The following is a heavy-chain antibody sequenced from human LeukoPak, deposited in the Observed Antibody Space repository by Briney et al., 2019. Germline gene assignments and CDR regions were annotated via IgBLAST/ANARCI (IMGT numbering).Heavy chain of an antibody. D-gene: IGHD3-22*01. Sequence: SETLSLTCTVSGGSIRSYYWSWIRQPAGKGLEWIGRIYTTGSTNYNPSLKSRVTMSVDTSKNQFSLKLSSVTAADTAVYYCARDGTGYYGSSGYYYFDYWGQGTLVTVSS. CDR2: IYTTGST. CDR1: GGSIRSYY. CDR3: ARDGTGYYGSSGYYYFDY. J-gene: IGHJ4*02. V-gene: IGHV4-4*07.